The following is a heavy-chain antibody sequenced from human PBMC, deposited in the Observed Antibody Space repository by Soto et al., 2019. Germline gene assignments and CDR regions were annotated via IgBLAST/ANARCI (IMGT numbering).Heavy chain of an antibody. V-gene: IGHV1-2*02. CDR1: SYTFTDYY. Sequence: GXSGKGSFKGSSYTFTDYYKHWGRQAPVHGLEWMGWLNPNSGVTNFAQKFRGRVTMTRDTSISTAYMELSRLTYDDTAVYYCQTAGEWNDYYGRYHVFDIWGQETMVTVSS. CDR3: QTAGEWNDYYGRYHVFDI. J-gene: IGHJ3*02. CDR2: LNPNSGVT. D-gene: IGHD3-10*01.